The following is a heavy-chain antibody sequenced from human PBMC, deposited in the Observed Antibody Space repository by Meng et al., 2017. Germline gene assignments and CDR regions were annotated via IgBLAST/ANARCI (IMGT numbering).Heavy chain of an antibody. CDR3: ARLGARGYSGYTPYYFDY. CDR2: MNPNSGNT. J-gene: IGHJ4*02. D-gene: IGHD5-12*01. CDR1: GYTFTSYD. V-gene: IGHV1-8*01. Sequence: QVKPVQSGAEVKKPGASVKVSCKASGYTFTSYDINWVRQATGQGLEWMGWMNPNSGNTGYAQKFQGRVTMTRNTSISTAYMELSSLRSEDTAVYYCARLGARGYSGYTPYYFDYWGQGTLVTVSS.